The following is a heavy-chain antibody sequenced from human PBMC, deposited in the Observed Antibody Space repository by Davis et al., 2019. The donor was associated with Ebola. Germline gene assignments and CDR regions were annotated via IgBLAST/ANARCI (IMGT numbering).Heavy chain of an antibody. V-gene: IGHV3-21*01. CDR1: GFSFSSYA. D-gene: IGHD3-22*01. Sequence: GESLKISCEASGFSFSSYAMSWVRQAPGKGLEWVSSLSTSSDYIYYADSVRGRFSISRDNAKNSLYLQMNSLRAEDTAVYYCARDLYYYDSSGYHRGSFDYWGQGTLVTVSS. CDR3: ARDLYYYDSSGYHRGSFDY. CDR2: LSTSSDYI. J-gene: IGHJ4*02.